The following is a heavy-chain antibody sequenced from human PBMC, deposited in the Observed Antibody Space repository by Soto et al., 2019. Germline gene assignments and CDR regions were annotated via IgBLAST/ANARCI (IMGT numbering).Heavy chain of an antibody. CDR3: ARDVTMVRGVTTQSYYYYGMDV. D-gene: IGHD3-10*01. Sequence: PSQTLSLTCAISGDSVSSNSAAWNWIRQSPSRGLEWLGRTYYRSKWYNDYAVSVISRITINPDTSKNQFSLQLNSVTPEDTAVYYCARDVTMVRGVTTQSYYYYGMDVWGQGTTVTVSS. CDR1: GDSVSSNSAA. J-gene: IGHJ6*02. V-gene: IGHV6-1*01. CDR2: TYYRSKWYN.